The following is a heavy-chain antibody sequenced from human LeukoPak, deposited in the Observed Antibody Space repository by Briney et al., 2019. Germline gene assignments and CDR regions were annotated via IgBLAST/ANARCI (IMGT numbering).Heavy chain of an antibody. J-gene: IGHJ5*02. CDR3: ARIPRMGELTT. Sequence: SETLSLTCTVSGGSISTTSYYWGWIRQPPGKGLEWIGSIYYNGNTYYKPSLKSRVTISIDTSKNQFSLKLNSVTAADAAVYYCARIPRMGELTTWGQGTLVTVSS. CDR2: IYYNGNT. CDR1: GGSISTTSYY. V-gene: IGHV4-39*07. D-gene: IGHD1-26*01.